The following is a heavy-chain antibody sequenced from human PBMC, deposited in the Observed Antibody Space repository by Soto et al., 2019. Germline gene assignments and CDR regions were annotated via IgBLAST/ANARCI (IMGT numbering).Heavy chain of an antibody. J-gene: IGHJ4*02. CDR3: ARDFTGWPPDGVDY. D-gene: IGHD3-16*01. Sequence: PVTVSWQAAGYAITIYAISWLRQAPGQGLEWMGWISAYNGNTNYAQNLRGRLTMTTDASTRTAYMELRSLRYDDTAMYYCARDFTGWPPDGVDYWGQGTQVTVSS. CDR1: GYAITIYA. V-gene: IGHV1-18*01. CDR2: ISAYNGNT.